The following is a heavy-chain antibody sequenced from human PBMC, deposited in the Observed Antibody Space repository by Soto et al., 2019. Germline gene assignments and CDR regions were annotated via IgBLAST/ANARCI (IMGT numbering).Heavy chain of an antibody. CDR3: ARGRANYYFDF. J-gene: IGHJ4*02. D-gene: IGHD1-1*01. CDR2: ISVGGVPV. V-gene: IGHV3-48*02. Sequence: EVQLVQSGGDLVQPGGSLRLSCKASGFTFSGYSMDWVRQAPGKGLEWFAYISVGGVPVYYADSVKGRFTISKDNAKNSLYLQLNHLRDEDTAIYYCARGRANYYFDFWGQGALVTVSS. CDR1: GFTFSGYS.